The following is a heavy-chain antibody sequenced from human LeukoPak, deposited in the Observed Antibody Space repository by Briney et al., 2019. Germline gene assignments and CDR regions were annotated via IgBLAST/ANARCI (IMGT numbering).Heavy chain of an antibody. V-gene: IGHV4-34*01. J-gene: IGHJ4*02. Sequence: SETLSLTCAVYGGSFSGYYWSWIRQPPGKALEWIGEINHSGSTNYNPSLKSRVTISVDTSKNQFSLKLSSVTAADTAVYYCARGSISGRTTVQYFDYWGQGTLVTVSS. CDR1: GGSFSGYY. CDR3: ARGSISGRTTVQYFDY. D-gene: IGHD4-17*01. CDR2: INHSGST.